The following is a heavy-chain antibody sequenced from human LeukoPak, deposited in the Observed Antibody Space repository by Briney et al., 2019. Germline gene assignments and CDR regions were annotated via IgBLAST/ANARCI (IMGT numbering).Heavy chain of an antibody. D-gene: IGHD3-10*01. V-gene: IGHV4-34*01. CDR1: GGSFSGYY. CDR2: INHSGST. Sequence: TSETLSLTCAVYGGSFSGYYWSWIRQPPGKGLEWIGEINHSGSTNYNPSLKSRVTISVDTSKNQFSLKLSSVTAADTAVYYCARGRYYYGSGSYLLPWFDPWGQGTLVTVSS. J-gene: IGHJ5*02. CDR3: ARGRYYYGSGSYLLPWFDP.